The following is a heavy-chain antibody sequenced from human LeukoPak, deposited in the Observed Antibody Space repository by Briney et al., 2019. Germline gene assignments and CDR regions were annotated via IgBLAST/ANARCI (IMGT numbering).Heavy chain of an antibody. Sequence: GGSLRLSCAASGFTFSSYGMHWVRQAPGKGLEWVAFIRYDGSNKYYADSVEGRFTISRDNSKNTLYLQMNSLRAEDTAVYYCAKDLRLSGLYFDYWGQGTLVTVSS. D-gene: IGHD5-12*01. V-gene: IGHV3-30*02. J-gene: IGHJ4*02. CDR1: GFTFSSYG. CDR2: IRYDGSNK. CDR3: AKDLRLSGLYFDY.